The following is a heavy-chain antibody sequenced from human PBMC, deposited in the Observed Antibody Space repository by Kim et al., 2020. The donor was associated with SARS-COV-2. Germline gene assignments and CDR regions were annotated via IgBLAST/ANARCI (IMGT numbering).Heavy chain of an antibody. CDR3: ARRGSSGWYVSDY. Sequence: SETLSLTCAVSGGSISSSNWWSWVRQPPGKGLEWIGVIYHSGSTNYNPSLKSRVTISVDKSKNQFSLKLSSVTAADTAVYYCARRGSSGWYVSDYWGQGTLVTVSS. D-gene: IGHD6-19*01. CDR2: IYHSGST. J-gene: IGHJ4*02. V-gene: IGHV4-4*02. CDR1: GGSISSSNW.